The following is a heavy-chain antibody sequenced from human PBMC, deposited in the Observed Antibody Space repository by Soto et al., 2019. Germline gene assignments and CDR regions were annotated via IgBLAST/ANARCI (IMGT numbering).Heavy chain of an antibody. D-gene: IGHD3-3*01. Sequence: ASVKVSCKASGYTFTRYDINWVRQATGEGLEWMGWMNPNSGNTGYAQKFQGRVTMTRDTFIDTAYMELSSLRSEDTAVYYCAYYPGGYYYGLNVWGQGTTVTVS. CDR3: AYYPGGYYYGLNV. CDR2: MNPNSGNT. V-gene: IGHV1-8*01. J-gene: IGHJ6*02. CDR1: GYTFTRYD.